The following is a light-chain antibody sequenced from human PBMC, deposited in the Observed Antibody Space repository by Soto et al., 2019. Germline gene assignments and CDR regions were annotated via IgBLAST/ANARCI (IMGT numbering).Light chain of an antibody. J-gene: IGKJ1*01. Sequence: DIQMTQSPSTLSGSVGDRVTITCRASQTISSWLAWYQQKPGKAPKLLIYKASTLKSGVPSRFSGSGSGTEFTLTISSLQPGGFGTYYCQHYNSYSEAFGQGTKVDIK. CDR3: QHYNSYSEA. CDR1: QTISSW. V-gene: IGKV1-5*03. CDR2: KAS.